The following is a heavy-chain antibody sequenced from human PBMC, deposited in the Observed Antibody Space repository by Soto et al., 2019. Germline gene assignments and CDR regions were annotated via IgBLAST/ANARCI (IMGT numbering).Heavy chain of an antibody. Sequence: QVQLQESGPGLVKPSQTLSLTCTVSGGSISSGGYYWSWIRQHPGKGLEWIGYIYYSGSTYYNPSLQTRVTISVDTSQTQCSLKLSSVTAADTAVYYCARDRAGALYFDYWGPGTLVTVSS. D-gene: IGHD6-13*01. CDR2: IYYSGST. J-gene: IGHJ4*02. CDR1: GGSISSGGYY. CDR3: ARDRAGALYFDY. V-gene: IGHV4-31*03.